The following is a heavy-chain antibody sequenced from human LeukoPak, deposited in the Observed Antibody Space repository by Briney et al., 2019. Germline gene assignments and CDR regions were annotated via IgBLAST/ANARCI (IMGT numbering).Heavy chain of an antibody. CDR3: AREGVDIVVVPADLYYYYYYMDV. Sequence: GRSLRLSCAASGFTFSSYAMHWVRQAPGKGLEWVAVISYDGSNKYYADSVKGRFTISRDNTKNTLYLQMNSLRAEDTAVYYCAREGVDIVVVPADLYYYYYYMDVWGKGTTVTVSS. V-gene: IGHV3-30*04. CDR1: GFTFSSYA. J-gene: IGHJ6*03. CDR2: ISYDGSNK. D-gene: IGHD2-2*01.